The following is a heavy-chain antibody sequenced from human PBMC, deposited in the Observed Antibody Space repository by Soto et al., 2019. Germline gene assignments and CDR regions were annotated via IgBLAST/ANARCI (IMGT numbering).Heavy chain of an antibody. J-gene: IGHJ3*02. V-gene: IGHV4-30-2*01. CDR3: AREVPDYGDYDGAFDI. Sequence: QLQLQESGSGLVKPSQTLSLTCAVSGGSISSGGYSWSWIRQPPGKGLEWIGYIYHSGSTYYNPSLKSRVTISVDRSKNQFSLKLSSVTAADTAVYYCAREVPDYGDYDGAFDIWSQGTMVTVSS. CDR1: GGSISSGGYS. D-gene: IGHD4-17*01. CDR2: IYHSGST.